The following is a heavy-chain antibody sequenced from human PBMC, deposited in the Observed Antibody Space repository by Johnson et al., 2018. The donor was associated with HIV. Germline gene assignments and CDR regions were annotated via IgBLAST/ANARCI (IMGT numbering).Heavy chain of an antibody. D-gene: IGHD5-12*01. CDR3: ANGESGGRGREAFDI. J-gene: IGHJ3*02. V-gene: IGHV3-43*01. CDR2: ISWDGGNT. Sequence: VQLVESGGVVVQPGGSLRLSCAASGFTFDDYTMHWVRQAPGKGLEWVSLISWDGGNTYYADSVTGRFTISRDNSNNSLYLQMNSLRTEDTALYYCANGESGGRGREAFDIWGQGTMVTVSS. CDR1: GFTFDDYT.